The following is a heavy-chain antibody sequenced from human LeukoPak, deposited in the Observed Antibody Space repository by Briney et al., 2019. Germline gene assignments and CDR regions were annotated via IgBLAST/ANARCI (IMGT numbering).Heavy chain of an antibody. D-gene: IGHD6-13*01. CDR3: ARVVAAAGNNWFDP. V-gene: IGHV4-30-4*07. Sequence: SETLSLTCAVSGGSITSGGYSWSWLRQTPGKGLEWIAYMHDSGSTYFNPSLKIRIIISLDTSKIQISLKLRSVTAADTAAYYCARVVAAAGNNWFDPWGQGTLVTVSS. J-gene: IGHJ5*02. CDR1: GGSITSGGYS. CDR2: MHDSGST.